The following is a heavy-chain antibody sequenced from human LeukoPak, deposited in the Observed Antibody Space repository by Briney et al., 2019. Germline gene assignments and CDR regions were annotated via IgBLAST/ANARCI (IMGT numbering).Heavy chain of an antibody. CDR2: INPSGGST. J-gene: IGHJ4*02. V-gene: IGHV1-46*01. CDR1: GYTFSSYY. CDR3: ARGGSFYFDY. Sequence: ASVEVSCKASGYTFSSYYMHWVRQVPGQGLEWMGIINPSGGSTTYAQKFQGRVTMTRDTSTSTVYMELSSLRSEDTGVYYCARGGSFYFDYWGQGTLVTVSS. D-gene: IGHD1-1*01.